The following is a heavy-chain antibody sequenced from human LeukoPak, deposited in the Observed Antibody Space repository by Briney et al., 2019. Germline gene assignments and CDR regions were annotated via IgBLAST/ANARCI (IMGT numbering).Heavy chain of an antibody. CDR3: ARTYSSSWGH. D-gene: IGHD6-13*01. CDR2: ITRNGATA. Sequence: GGSLRLSCAASGFTFDEYGMTWVRQAPGKGLEWVSGITRNGATAGYADSVKGRFTISRDNAKNSLYLQMNSLRAEDTAVYYCARTYSSSWGHWGQGTLVTVSS. V-gene: IGHV3-20*04. CDR1: GFTFDEYG. J-gene: IGHJ4*02.